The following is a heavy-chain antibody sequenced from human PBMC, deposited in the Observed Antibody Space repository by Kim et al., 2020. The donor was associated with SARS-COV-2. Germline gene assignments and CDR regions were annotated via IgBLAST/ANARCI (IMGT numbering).Heavy chain of an antibody. V-gene: IGHV3-23*01. D-gene: IGHD3-22*01. CDR1: GFTFSSYA. Sequence: GGSLRLSCAASGFTFSSYAMSWVRQAPGKGLEWVSAISGSGGSTYYADSVKGRFTISRDNSKKTLYLQMNSLRVEDTAVYYCEKVPIVVIITTCNFDYWGQRSLVTVSS. CDR3: EKVPIVVIITTCNFDY. J-gene: IGHJ4*02. CDR2: ISGSGGST.